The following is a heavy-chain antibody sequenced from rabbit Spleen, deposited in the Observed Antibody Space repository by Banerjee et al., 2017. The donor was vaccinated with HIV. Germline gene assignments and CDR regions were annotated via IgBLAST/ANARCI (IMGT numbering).Heavy chain of an antibody. CDR1: GFDFKHYY. Sequence: QLKESGGGLVQPGGSLKLSCKASGFDFKHYYMNWVRQAPGKGLEWIGYIDPIFGSTYYATWVNGRFTISSHNAQNTLYLQLNSLTAADTATYFCARDGAGGSYFNLWGPGTLVTVS. CDR2: IDPIFGST. D-gene: IGHD8-1*01. V-gene: IGHV1S7*01. CDR3: ARDGAGGSYFNL. J-gene: IGHJ4*01.